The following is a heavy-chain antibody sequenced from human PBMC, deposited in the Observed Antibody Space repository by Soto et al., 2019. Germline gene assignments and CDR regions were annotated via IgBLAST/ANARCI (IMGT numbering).Heavy chain of an antibody. CDR1: GYTFTNYY. J-gene: IGHJ4*01. D-gene: IGHD5-12*01. Sequence: GASVKVSCKAAGYTFTNYYIHWVRQAPGQGLEWMGLIKPSDGSRTYAEKFQGRVSMTRDTSTSTVYMELSSLRSEDTAVYYCARDAQIGHGYSVYDSYWGQGTLVTVSS. CDR3: ARDAQIGHGYSVYDSY. CDR2: IKPSDGSR. V-gene: IGHV1-46*01.